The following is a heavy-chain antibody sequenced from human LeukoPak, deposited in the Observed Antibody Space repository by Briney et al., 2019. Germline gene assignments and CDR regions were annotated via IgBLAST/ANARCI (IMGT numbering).Heavy chain of an antibody. D-gene: IGHD2-15*01. J-gene: IGHJ5*02. V-gene: IGHV1-69*13. CDR2: IIPIFGTA. CDR3: ARDGTRYCSGGSCPGLDP. Sequence: SVTVSCKASGGTFSSYAISWVRQAPGQGLEWMGGIIPIFGTANYAQKFQGRVTITADESTSTAYMELSSLRSEDTAVYYCARDGTRYCSGGSCPGLDPWGQGTLVTVSS. CDR1: GGTFSSYA.